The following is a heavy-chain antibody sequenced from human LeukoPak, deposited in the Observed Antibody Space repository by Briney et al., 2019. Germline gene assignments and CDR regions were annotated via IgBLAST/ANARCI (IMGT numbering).Heavy chain of an antibody. CDR3: AREKRDGYNYFDY. CDR2: IYTSGST. CDR1: GGSISSGSYY. Sequence: SETLSLTCTVSGGSISSGSYYWSWIRQPAGKGLEWIGRIYTSGSTNYNPSLKSRVTISVDTSKNQFSLKLSSVTAADTVVYYCAREKRDGYNYFDYWGQGTLVTVSS. D-gene: IGHD5-24*01. J-gene: IGHJ4*02. V-gene: IGHV4-61*02.